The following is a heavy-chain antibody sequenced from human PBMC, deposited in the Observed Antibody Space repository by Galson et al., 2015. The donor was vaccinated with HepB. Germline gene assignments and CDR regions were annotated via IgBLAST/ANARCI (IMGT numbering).Heavy chain of an antibody. D-gene: IGHD6-13*01. V-gene: IGHV1-2*05. CDR3: ARGRYSSSWDDAFDI. CDR1: GYTFTGYY. CDR2: INPNSGGT. Sequence: QSGAEVKKPGESLRISCKASGYTFTGYYMHWVRQAPGQGLEWMGRINPNSGGTNYAQKFQGRVTMTRDTSISTAYMELSRLRSDDTVVYYCARGRYSSSWDDAFDIWGQGTMVTVSS. J-gene: IGHJ3*02.